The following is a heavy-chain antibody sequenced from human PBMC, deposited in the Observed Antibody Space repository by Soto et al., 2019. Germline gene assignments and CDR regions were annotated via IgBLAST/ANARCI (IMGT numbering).Heavy chain of an antibody. CDR1: GGSISSSSYY. CDR3: ATRVIAVAGTAHFQH. V-gene: IGHV4-39*01. CDR2: IYYSGST. Sequence: SETLSLTCTVSGGSISSSSYYWGWIRQPPGKGLEWIGSIYYSGSTYYNPSLKSRVTISVDTSKNQFSLKLSSVTAADTAVYYCATRVIAVAGTAHFQHWGQGTLVTVSS. J-gene: IGHJ1*01. D-gene: IGHD6-19*01.